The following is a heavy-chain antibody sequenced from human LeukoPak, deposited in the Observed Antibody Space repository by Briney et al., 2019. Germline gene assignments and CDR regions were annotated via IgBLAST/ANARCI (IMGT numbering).Heavy chain of an antibody. D-gene: IGHD3-22*01. CDR2: MSSSGSVI. CDR3: ARVVMDSSGYFGY. CDR1: GFTFSDYS. V-gene: IGHV3-48*04. Sequence: PGGSLRLSCAASGFTFSDYSMNWVRQAPGKGLEWVSYMSSSGSVIYYADSVKGRFTISRDNAKNSLYLQMNSLRAEDTALYYCARVVMDSSGYFGYWGQGTLVTVSS. J-gene: IGHJ4*02.